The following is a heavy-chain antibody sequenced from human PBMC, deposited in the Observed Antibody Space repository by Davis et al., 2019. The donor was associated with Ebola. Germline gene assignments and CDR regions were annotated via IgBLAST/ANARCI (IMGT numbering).Heavy chain of an antibody. CDR2: INHTGST. Sequence: SETLSLTCAVYGESFSGYYWSWIRQPPGKGLEWIGEINHTGSTHNNPSLKSRVTISVDTSKNQFSLRLSSVTAADTAVYYCARGPGSTADWGQGTSVTVSS. D-gene: IGHD4-11*01. CDR1: GESFSGYY. CDR3: ARGPGSTAD. J-gene: IGHJ4*02. V-gene: IGHV4-34*01.